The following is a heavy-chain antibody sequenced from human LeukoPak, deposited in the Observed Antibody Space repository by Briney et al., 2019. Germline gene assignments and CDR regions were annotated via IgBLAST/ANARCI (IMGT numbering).Heavy chain of an antibody. CDR3: AREGGFGELPSTLDY. CDR1: GFTFSSYS. D-gene: IGHD3-10*01. CDR2: ISSSSSTI. Sequence: TGGSLRLSCAASGFTFSSYSMNWVRQAPGKGLEWVSYISSSSSTIYYADSVKGRFTISRDNAKNSLYLQMNSLRAEDTAVYYCAREGGFGELPSTLDYWGQGTLVTVSS. V-gene: IGHV3-48*04. J-gene: IGHJ4*02.